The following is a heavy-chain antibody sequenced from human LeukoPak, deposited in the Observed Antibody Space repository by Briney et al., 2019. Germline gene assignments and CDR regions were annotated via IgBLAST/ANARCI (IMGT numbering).Heavy chain of an antibody. CDR2: IYYSGST. V-gene: IGHV4-59*01. CDR1: GGSISSYY. J-gene: IGHJ4*02. D-gene: IGHD1-1*01. CDR3: ARVRYNHFDY. Sequence: KASETLSLTCTVSGGSISSYYWSWIRQPPGKGLEWIGYIYYSGSTNYNPSLKSRVTISVDTSKNQFSLKLSSVTAADTAVYYCARVRYNHFDYWGQGTLVTVSS.